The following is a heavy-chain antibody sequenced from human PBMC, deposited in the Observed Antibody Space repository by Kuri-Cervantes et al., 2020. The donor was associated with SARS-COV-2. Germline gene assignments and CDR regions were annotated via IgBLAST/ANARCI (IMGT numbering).Heavy chain of an antibody. Sequence: ASVKVSCKASGYTFTNYVINWVRQATGQGLELMGWMNPSSGDTGYAQKFQGRVTMTRSTSESTAYMELSSLRSEDTAVYYCARQYFERFGDYSYYMDVWGKGTTVTVSS. CDR2: MNPSSGDT. V-gene: IGHV1-8*01. CDR1: GYTFTNYV. D-gene: IGHD3-9*01. CDR3: ARQYFERFGDYSYYMDV. J-gene: IGHJ6*03.